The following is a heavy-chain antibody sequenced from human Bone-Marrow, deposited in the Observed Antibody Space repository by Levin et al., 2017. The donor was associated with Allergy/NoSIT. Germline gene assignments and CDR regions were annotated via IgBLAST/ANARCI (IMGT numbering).Heavy chain of an antibody. J-gene: IGHJ4*02. CDR2: INPTDGGT. Sequence: ASVKVSCKASGYTFTQYYMHWVRQAPRQGLEWMGIINPTDGGTNYAQRFQGRLTLTSDTSTNTVYMQLSSRRSEDPAVYFFARGLRDAPVPFWSGADYWGRGTLVTVSS. CDR1: GYTFTQYY. V-gene: IGHV1-46*01. CDR3: ARGLRDAPVPFWSGADY. D-gene: IGHD3-3*01.